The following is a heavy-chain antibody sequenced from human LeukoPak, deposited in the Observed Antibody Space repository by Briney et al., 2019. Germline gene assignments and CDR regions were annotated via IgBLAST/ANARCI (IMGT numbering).Heavy chain of an antibody. V-gene: IGHV4-4*07. CDR1: GGSISGYV. D-gene: IGHD3-10*01. CDR2: IYTSGST. J-gene: IGHJ5*02. Sequence: SETLSLTCTVSGGSISGYVWTWIRQPAGKGLEWIGRIYTSGSTNYNPSLKSRVTVSIDTSQNQFSLKLTSVTAADTAVYYCARERPLSGSGNYYPWFDPWGQGTLVTVSS. CDR3: ARERPLSGSGNYYPWFDP.